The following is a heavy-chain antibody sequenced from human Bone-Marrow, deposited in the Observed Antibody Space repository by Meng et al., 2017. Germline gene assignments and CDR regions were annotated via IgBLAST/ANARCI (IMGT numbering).Heavy chain of an antibody. Sequence: EALKIYCATSGLTFSSLWMHWVRQPAGKGLVWVSRINSDGSITTYADSVKGRFTISRDNAKNILCLGMNSLRAEDTAVYYCANLLEGWGQGTPVTVSS. CDR1: GLTFSSLW. CDR3: ANLLEG. J-gene: IGHJ4*02. V-gene: IGHV3-74*01. CDR2: INSDGSIT.